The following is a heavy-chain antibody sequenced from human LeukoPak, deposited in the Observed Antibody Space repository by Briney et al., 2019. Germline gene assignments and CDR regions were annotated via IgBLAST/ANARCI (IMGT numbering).Heavy chain of an antibody. CDR1: GGSFSGYY. CDR2: INHSGST. CDR3: ARGIAARRDFDY. D-gene: IGHD6-6*01. Sequence: SETLSLTCAVYGGSFSGYYWSWIRQPPGKGLEWIGEINHSGSTNYNPSLKSRGTISVDTSKNQFSLKLSSVTAADTAVYYCARGIAARRDFDYWGQGTLVTVSS. V-gene: IGHV4-34*01. J-gene: IGHJ4*02.